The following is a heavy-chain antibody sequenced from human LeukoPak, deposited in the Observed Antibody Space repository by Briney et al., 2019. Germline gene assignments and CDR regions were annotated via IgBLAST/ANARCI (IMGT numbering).Heavy chain of an antibody. Sequence: GGSLRLSCEASGFTFSSYSMNWVRQAPGKGLEWVSYISSSSATIHYADSVKGRFTISRDNAKNSLYLQMNSLRAEDTAVYYCAKEGYYGDYFDYWGQGTLVTVSS. J-gene: IGHJ4*02. CDR2: ISSSSATI. CDR3: AKEGYYGDYFDY. D-gene: IGHD4-17*01. CDR1: GFTFSSYS. V-gene: IGHV3-48*01.